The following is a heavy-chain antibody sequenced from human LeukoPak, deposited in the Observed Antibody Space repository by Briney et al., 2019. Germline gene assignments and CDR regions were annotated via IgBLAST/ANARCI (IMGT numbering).Heavy chain of an antibody. CDR1: GGTFSSYA. Sequence: SVKVSCKASGGTFSSYAISWVRQAPGPGLEWMGGINPIFGTANYAQKSQGRVTITADESTSTAYMELSSLRSEDTAVYYCATPYYDILTGVAGEDYYYGMDVWGQGTTVTVSS. CDR3: ATPYYDILTGVAGEDYYYGMDV. J-gene: IGHJ6*02. V-gene: IGHV1-69*13. CDR2: INPIFGTA. D-gene: IGHD3-9*01.